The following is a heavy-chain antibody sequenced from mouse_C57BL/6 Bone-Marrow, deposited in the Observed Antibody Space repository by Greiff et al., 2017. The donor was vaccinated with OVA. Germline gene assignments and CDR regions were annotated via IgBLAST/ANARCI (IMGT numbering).Heavy chain of an antibody. J-gene: IGHJ1*03. CDR2: ILPGSGST. V-gene: IGHV1-9*01. Sequence: VMLVESGAELMKPGASVKLSCKATVYTFTGYWIEWVKQRPGHGLEWIGEILPGSGSTNYNEKFKGKATFTADTSSNTAYMQLSSLTTEDSAIYYCAREPYYYGSSDWYFDVWGTGTTVTVSS. CDR3: AREPYYYGSSDWYFDV. D-gene: IGHD1-1*01. CDR1: VYTFTGYW.